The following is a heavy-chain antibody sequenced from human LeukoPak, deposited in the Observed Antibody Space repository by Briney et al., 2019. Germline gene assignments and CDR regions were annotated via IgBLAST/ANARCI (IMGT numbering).Heavy chain of an antibody. D-gene: IGHD5-12*01. Sequence: ASVKVSCKASGYTFTGYYMHWVRQAPGQGLEWMGWINPNSGGTNYAQKFQGRVTMTRDTSISTAYMELSRLRSDDTAVYYCATNIVATGGVDYWGQGTLVTVSS. CDR1: GYTFTGYY. CDR3: ATNIVATGGVDY. V-gene: IGHV1-2*02. J-gene: IGHJ4*02. CDR2: INPNSGGT.